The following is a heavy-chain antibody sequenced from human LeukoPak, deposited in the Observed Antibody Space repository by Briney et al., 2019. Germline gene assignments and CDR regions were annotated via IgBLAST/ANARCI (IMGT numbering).Heavy chain of an antibody. D-gene: IGHD3-10*01. J-gene: IGHJ6*02. Sequence: SETLSLTCAVSGGSISSGGYSWSWIRQPPGKGLEWIGYIYHSGSTYYDPSLKSRVTISVDRSKNQFSLKLSSVTAADTAVYYCASGGPVWFGDQHGMDVWGQGTTVTVSS. V-gene: IGHV4-30-2*01. CDR2: IYHSGST. CDR3: ASGGPVWFGDQHGMDV. CDR1: GGSISSGGYS.